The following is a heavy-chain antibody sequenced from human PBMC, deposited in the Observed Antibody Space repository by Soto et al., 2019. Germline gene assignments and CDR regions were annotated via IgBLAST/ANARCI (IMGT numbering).Heavy chain of an antibody. CDR1: GYTFTSYD. V-gene: IGHV1-8*01. D-gene: IGHD3-16*02. CDR3: ATEISLGELSFPPSFDE. CDR2: MNPNSGNT. J-gene: IGHJ4*02. Sequence: ASVKVSCKASGYTFTSYDINWVRQATGQGLEWMGWMNPNSGNTGYAQKFQGRVTMTRNTSISTAYMELSSLRSEDTAVYYCATEISLGELSFPPSFDEWGQGTMGTVSS.